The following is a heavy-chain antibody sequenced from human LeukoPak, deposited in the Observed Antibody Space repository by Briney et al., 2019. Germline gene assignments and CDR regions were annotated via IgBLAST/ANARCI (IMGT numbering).Heavy chain of an antibody. V-gene: IGHV3-23*01. CDR3: TRQGVPAANY. Sequence: GGSLRLSCAASGFTFSSYAMSWVRQAPGKGLEWVSAISGSGGNTYYADSVKGRFTISRDNSKNTLYLQMNSLKTEDTAVYYCTRQGVPAANYWGQGTLVTVSS. CDR1: GFTFSSYA. CDR2: ISGSGGNT. J-gene: IGHJ4*02. D-gene: IGHD2-2*01.